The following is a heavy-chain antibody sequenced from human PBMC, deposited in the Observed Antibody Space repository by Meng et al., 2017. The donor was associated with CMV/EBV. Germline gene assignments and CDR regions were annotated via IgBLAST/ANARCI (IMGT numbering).Heavy chain of an antibody. V-gene: IGHV6-1*01. J-gene: IGHJ4*02. CDR3: ARHKVVPAAIFSTFDY. Sequence: SQTLSLTCAISGDSVSSNSAAWNWIRQSPSRGLEWLGRTYYNPSLKSRVTISVDTSKNQFSLKLSSVTAADTAVYYCARHKVVPAAIFSTFDYWGQGTLVTVSS. D-gene: IGHD2-2*02. CDR1: GDSVSSNSAA. CDR2: TYYNP.